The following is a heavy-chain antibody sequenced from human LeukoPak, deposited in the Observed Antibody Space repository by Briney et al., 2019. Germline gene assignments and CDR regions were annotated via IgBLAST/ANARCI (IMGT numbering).Heavy chain of an antibody. V-gene: IGHV4-39*01. J-gene: IGHJ4*02. CDR1: GGSISSSSYY. D-gene: IGHD3-22*01. CDR3: ASPGHYYDSSGYYS. CDR2: IYYSGST. Sequence: SETLSLTCTVSGGSISSSSYYWSWIRQPPGKGLEWIGSIYYSGSTYYNPSLKSRVTISVDTSKNQFSLKLSSVTAADTAVYYCASPGHYYDSSGYYSWGQGTLVTVSS.